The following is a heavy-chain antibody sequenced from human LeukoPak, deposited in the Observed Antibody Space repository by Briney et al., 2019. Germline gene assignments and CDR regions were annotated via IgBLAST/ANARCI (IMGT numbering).Heavy chain of an antibody. CDR1: GGSISSYY. Sequence: SETLSLTCTVSGGSISSYYWSSIRQPPGKGLEWTGYIYYSGSTNYNPSLKSRVTIAVDTSKNQFSLKLSSVTAADTAVYYCARYSSGYGVDYWGQGTLVTVSS. V-gene: IGHV4-59*01. CDR2: IYYSGST. CDR3: ARYSSGYGVDY. D-gene: IGHD6-19*01. J-gene: IGHJ4*02.